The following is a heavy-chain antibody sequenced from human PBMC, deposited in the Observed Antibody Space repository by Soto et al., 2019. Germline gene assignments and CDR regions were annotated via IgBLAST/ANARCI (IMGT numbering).Heavy chain of an antibody. V-gene: IGHV4-39*01. D-gene: IGHD2-2*01. CDR2: IYYSGST. CDR3: AVPNCSSTSCYGWFDP. CDR1: GGSISSSSYY. J-gene: IGHJ5*02. Sequence: HLQLQESGPGLVKPSETLSLTCTVSGGSISSSSYYWGWIRQPPGKGLEWIGSIYYSGSTYYNPSLKSRVTISVDTSKNQFSLKLSSVTAADTAVYYCAVPNCSSTSCYGWFDPWGQGTLVTVSS.